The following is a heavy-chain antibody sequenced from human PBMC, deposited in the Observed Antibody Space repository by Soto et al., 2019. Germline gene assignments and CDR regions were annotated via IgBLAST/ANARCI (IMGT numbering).Heavy chain of an antibody. CDR1: GFTFSLYS. D-gene: IGHD3-10*01. CDR2: ISRSSTGI. Sequence: EVQLVESGGGLVQPGGSLRLSCAASGFTFSLYSMSWVRQAPGKGLEWVSYISRSSTGIHYAGSVKGRFTISRDDVTNSMHLQMKSLRDGDTAVYYCARAVTWGLDVWGQGTTVSISS. CDR3: ARAVTWGLDV. V-gene: IGHV3-48*02. J-gene: IGHJ6*01.